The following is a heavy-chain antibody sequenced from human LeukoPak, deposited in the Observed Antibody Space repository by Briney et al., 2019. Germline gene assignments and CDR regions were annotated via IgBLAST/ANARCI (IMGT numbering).Heavy chain of an antibody. CDR2: IHPTGST. V-gene: IGHV4-31*03. Sequence: SETLSLTCTVSTGSFTFSNYYWTWLRQHPRKGLEWIGYIHPTGSTAYNPSLKSRVAMSLDRSQSQFSLRLSSVTAADTAIYYCARGQDAFKTGYCGQGTLVTVSS. CDR3: ARGQDAFKTGY. J-gene: IGHJ4*02. CDR1: TGSFTFSNYY. D-gene: IGHD1-1*01.